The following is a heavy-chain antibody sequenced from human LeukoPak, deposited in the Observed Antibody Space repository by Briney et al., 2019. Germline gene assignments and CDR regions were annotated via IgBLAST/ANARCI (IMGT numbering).Heavy chain of an antibody. Sequence: SETLSLTCAVYGGSFSGYYWSWIRQPPGKGLEWIGEINHSGSTNYNPSLKSRVTISVDTSKNQFSLMLSSVTAADTAVYYCARGRNKLVGSNWFPSSPYYFDYWGQGTLVTVSS. CDR3: ARGRNKLVGSNWFPSSPYYFDY. CDR2: INHSGST. D-gene: IGHD1-14*01. CDR1: GGSFSGYY. V-gene: IGHV4-34*01. J-gene: IGHJ4*02.